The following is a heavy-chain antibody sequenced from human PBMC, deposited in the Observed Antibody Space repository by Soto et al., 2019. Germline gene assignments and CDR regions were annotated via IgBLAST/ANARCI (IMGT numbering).Heavy chain of an antibody. J-gene: IGHJ4*02. CDR3: ARPKPRYCSGGSCYYFDY. CDR1: GGSISSSSYY. D-gene: IGHD2-15*01. V-gene: IGHV4-39*01. CDR2: IYYSGST. Sequence: PSETLSLTCTVSGGSISSSSYYWGWIRQPPGKGLEWIGSIYYSGSTYYNPSLKSRVTISVDTSKNQFSLKLSSVTAADTAVYYCARPKPRYCSGGSCYYFDYWGQGTLVTVSS.